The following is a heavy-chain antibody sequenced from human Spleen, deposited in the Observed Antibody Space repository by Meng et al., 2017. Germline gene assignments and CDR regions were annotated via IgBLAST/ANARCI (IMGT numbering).Heavy chain of an antibody. CDR3: ARDEDISAAGKLFGDY. J-gene: IGHJ4*02. V-gene: IGHV1-46*02. D-gene: IGHD6-25*01. CDR2: INPSGSST. Sequence: VQLVQSGSEVKKPGASVKVSCKASGNSFNSYYIHWVRQAPGHGLEWVGKINPSGSSTSYAQKFQGRVTMTRDTSTSTVYMELSGLRSDDTAMYYCARDEDISAAGKLFGDYWGQGTLVTVSS. CDR1: GNSFNSYY.